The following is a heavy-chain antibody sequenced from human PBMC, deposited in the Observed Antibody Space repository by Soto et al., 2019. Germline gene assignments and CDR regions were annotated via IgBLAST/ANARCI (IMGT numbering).Heavy chain of an antibody. V-gene: IGHV2-5*02. D-gene: IGHD2-8*02. CDR2: IYWDDDR. CDR1: GFSLTTTGAG. CDR3: AHSAWYAFGF. J-gene: IGHJ3*01. Sequence: QITLKESGTTLVKPTQTLTLTCTFSGFSLTTTGAGVGWIRQPPGKALEWLALIYWDDDRRYSPSLKSRLTITKDTSKNQVVLTMTNMDPVDTATYFCAHSAWYAFGFWGQGTLVTVSS.